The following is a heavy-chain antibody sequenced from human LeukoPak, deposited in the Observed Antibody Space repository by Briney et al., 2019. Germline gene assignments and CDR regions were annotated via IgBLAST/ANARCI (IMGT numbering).Heavy chain of an antibody. V-gene: IGHV3-74*01. Sequence: PGRSLRLSCAASGFTFRSYWMHWVRRAPGKGLVWVSRINSDGSNTSYADSVKGRFTISRDNAKNTLYLQMNSLRAEDTAVYYCASADYYDTSALDYWGQGTLVTVSS. CDR1: GFTFRSYW. D-gene: IGHD3-22*01. CDR3: ASADYYDTSALDY. J-gene: IGHJ4*02. CDR2: INSDGSNT.